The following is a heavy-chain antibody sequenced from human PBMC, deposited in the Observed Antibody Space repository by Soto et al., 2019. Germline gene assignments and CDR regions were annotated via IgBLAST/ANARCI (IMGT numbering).Heavy chain of an antibody. CDR1: GFTFSNYA. J-gene: IGHJ4*02. D-gene: IGHD1-1*01. V-gene: IGHV3-23*01. CDR2: ISGSGGST. Sequence: EVQLLESGGGLVQPGESLRLSCAVSGFTFSNYAMSWVRQVPGKGLEWVSTISGSGGSTYYADSVKGRFTISRDNSKNTLYLQMNGLRAEDTAVYYCVQQQMRDIRAFDYWGQGTLVTVSS. CDR3: VQQQMRDIRAFDY.